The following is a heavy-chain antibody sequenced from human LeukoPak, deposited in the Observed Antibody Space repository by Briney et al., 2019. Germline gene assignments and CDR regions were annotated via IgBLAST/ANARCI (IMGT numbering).Heavy chain of an antibody. CDR3: ASVSAAAGN. V-gene: IGHV3-74*01. CDR1: GFTFSSYW. Sequence: GGSLRFSCAASGFTFSSYWMRWVRQASGKGLVWVSRINSDGSSTSYADSVKGRFTISRDNAKNTLYLQMNSLRAEDTAVYYCASVSAAAGNWGQGTLVTVSS. D-gene: IGHD6-13*01. J-gene: IGHJ4*02. CDR2: INSDGSST.